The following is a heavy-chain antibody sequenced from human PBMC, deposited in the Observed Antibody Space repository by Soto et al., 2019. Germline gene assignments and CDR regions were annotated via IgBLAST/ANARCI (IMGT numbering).Heavy chain of an antibody. D-gene: IGHD2-21*02. J-gene: IGHJ4*02. CDR3: ARSIVVVTALDY. Sequence: QVQLVQSEAEEKKPGASVKVSCKASGYTFTSYAMHWVRQAPGQRLEWMGWINAGNGNTEYSQKFQGRVTITRDTSASTAYMELSTLRSEDTAVYYCARSIVVVTALDYWGQGTLVTVSS. V-gene: IGHV1-3*05. CDR2: INAGNGNT. CDR1: GYTFTSYA.